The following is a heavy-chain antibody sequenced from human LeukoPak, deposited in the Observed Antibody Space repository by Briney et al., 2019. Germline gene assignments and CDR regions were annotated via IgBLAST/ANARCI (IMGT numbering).Heavy chain of an antibody. CDR3: PRKYDSSGYFDY. CDR1: GFSLSGYA. J-gene: IGHJ4*02. V-gene: IGHV3-23*01. Sequence: PGGSLRLSCIASGFSLSGYAMSWVRQAPGKGLEWVSTISGGGDAACYADSMKGRFTISRDNSKNTLYLQMNSLRAEDTAVYYCPRKYDSSGYFDYWGRGTLVTVSS. CDR2: ISGGGDAA. D-gene: IGHD3-22*01.